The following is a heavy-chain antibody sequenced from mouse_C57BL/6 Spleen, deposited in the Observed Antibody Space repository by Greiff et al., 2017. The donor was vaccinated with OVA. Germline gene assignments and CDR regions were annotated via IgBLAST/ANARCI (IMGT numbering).Heavy chain of an antibody. CDR2: IYPGSGST. Sequence: QVHVKQPGAELVKPGASVKMSCKASGYTFTSYWITWVKQRPGQGLEWIGDIYPGSGSTNYNEKFKSKATLTVDTSSSTAYMQLSSLTSEDSAVYYCAREGGNQFLFAYWGQGTLVTVSA. CDR3: AREGGNQFLFAY. V-gene: IGHV1-55*01. J-gene: IGHJ3*01. CDR1: GYTFTSYW. D-gene: IGHD2-1*01.